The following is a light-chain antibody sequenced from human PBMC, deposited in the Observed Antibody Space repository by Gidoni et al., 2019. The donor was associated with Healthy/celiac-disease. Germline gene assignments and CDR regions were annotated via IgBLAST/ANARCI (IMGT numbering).Light chain of an antibody. CDR2: WAS. CDR1: QSVLYSSNNKTY. CDR3: QQYYSTPLT. V-gene: IGKV4-1*01. Sequence: DIVMTPSPDYLAVSLGERATINCKSSQSVLYSSNNKTYLAWYQQKPGQPPKLLIYWASTRESGVPDRFSGSGSGTDFTLTISSLQAEDVAVYYCQQYYSTPLTFGGGTKVEIK. J-gene: IGKJ4*01.